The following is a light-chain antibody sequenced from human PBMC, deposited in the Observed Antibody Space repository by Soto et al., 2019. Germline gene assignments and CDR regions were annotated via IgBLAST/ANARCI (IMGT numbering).Light chain of an antibody. V-gene: IGLV2-14*01. J-gene: IGLJ2*01. Sequence: QSALTQPASVSGSPGQSITISCTGTSSDVGGYNYVSWYQQHPGKAPKVLIYEVRNRPSGVSNRFSGSKSGNTASLTISGLQPEDEADYYCSSYTSTYTLVFGGGTKVTVL. CDR1: SSDVGGYNY. CDR2: EVR. CDR3: SSYTSTYTLV.